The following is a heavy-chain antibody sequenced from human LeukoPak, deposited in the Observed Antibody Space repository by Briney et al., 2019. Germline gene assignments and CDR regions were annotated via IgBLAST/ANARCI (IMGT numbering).Heavy chain of an antibody. V-gene: IGHV4-61*02. CDR2: IYTSGST. CDR1: GGSISSGSYY. Sequence: SQTLSLTCTVSGGSISSGSYYWSWIRQPAGKGLEWIGRIYTSGSTNYNPSLKSRVTISVDTSKNQFSLKLSSVTAADTAVYYCASSRDILTGYSFYYYYMDVWGKGTTVTISS. J-gene: IGHJ6*03. CDR3: ASSRDILTGYSFYYYYMDV. D-gene: IGHD3-9*01.